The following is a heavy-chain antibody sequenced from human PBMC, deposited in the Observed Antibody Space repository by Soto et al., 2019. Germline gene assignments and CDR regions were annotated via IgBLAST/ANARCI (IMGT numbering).Heavy chain of an antibody. V-gene: IGHV3-11*01. Sequence: QPQLVECGGGFVKPGGSLRLFCAAYGRLFSEHIMDWVRQVPGKGLESVSSIDNTANTIYFADSVKGRFTISREYAKNSVYLQMISLRAEDTAVYFCARDPQRRQGHNLDDWGQETPVTVSS. CDR2: IDNTANTI. CDR1: GRLFSEHI. J-gene: IGHJ4*02. CDR3: ARDPQRRQGHNLDD.